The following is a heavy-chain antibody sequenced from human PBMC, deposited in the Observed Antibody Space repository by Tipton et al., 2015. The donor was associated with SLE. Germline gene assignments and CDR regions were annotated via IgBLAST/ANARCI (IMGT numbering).Heavy chain of an antibody. Sequence: SLRLSCAASGFTFSTYAMHWVRQAPGKGLEWVSIIHSGGSTYYTDSVKGRFTISRHISDNTVYLQMNSLRPEDTAVYYCARESTAFDIWGQGTTVTVS. J-gene: IGHJ3*02. CDR3: ARESTAFDI. CDR1: GFTFSTYA. CDR2: IHSGGST. V-gene: IGHV3-53*04.